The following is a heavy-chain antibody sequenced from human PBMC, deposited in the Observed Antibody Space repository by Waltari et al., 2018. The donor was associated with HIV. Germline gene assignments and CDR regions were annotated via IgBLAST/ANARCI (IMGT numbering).Heavy chain of an antibody. Sequence: QLQLQESGSGLVKPSQTLSLTCAVSGGSISSGGYSWTWIRQPPGKGLEWIGYISQSGTTHYNPSLQSRVTISLDRSKNQFSLKRRSVTAADTAVYYCARDRLSVTTRGGYYYGLDVWGQGTTVTVSS. CDR1: GGSISSGGYS. D-gene: IGHD4-17*01. V-gene: IGHV4-30-2*01. CDR3: ARDRLSVTTRGGYYYGLDV. J-gene: IGHJ6*02. CDR2: ISQSGTT.